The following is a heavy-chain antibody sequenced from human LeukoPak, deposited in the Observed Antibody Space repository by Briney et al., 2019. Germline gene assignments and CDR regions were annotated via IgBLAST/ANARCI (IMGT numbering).Heavy chain of an antibody. V-gene: IGHV4-59*01. CDR2: IYYSGST. CDR3: ARAGTRVVAFDI. CDR1: GGSISSYY. D-gene: IGHD2-15*01. Sequence: KPSETLSLTCTVSGGSISSYYWSWIRQPPRMGLEWIGYIYYSGSTNYNPSLKSRVTISVDTSKNQFSLKLSSVTAADTAVYYCARAGTRVVAFDIWGQGTMVTVSS. J-gene: IGHJ3*02.